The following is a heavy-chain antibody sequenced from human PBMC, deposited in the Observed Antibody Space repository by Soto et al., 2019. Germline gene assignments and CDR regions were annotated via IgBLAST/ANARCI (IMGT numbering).Heavy chain of an antibody. Sequence: QVQLQESGPGLVKPSQTLSLTCTVSGGSIGSGGYYWSWIRQHPGKGLEWIGYIYYSGSTYYNPSLKSRVTISVATSKNQFSLRLSSVTAADTAVYYCASEPCRRDAIDYWGQGTLVTVSS. J-gene: IGHJ4*02. D-gene: IGHD2-8*01. CDR3: ASEPCRRDAIDY. CDR1: GGSIGSGGYY. CDR2: IYYSGST. V-gene: IGHV4-31*03.